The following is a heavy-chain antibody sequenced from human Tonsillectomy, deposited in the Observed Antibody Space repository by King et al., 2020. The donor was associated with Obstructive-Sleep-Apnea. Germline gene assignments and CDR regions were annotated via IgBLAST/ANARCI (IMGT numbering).Heavy chain of an antibody. Sequence: VQLVESGGGVVQPGRSLRLSCAASGFTFSSYTMHWVRQAPGKGLEWVAVISYDGSNKYYADSVKGRFTISRDNSKNTLYLQMNSLRAEDTAVYYCAGCPEGSSGSDFDYWGQGTLVTVSS. CDR2: ISYDGSNK. J-gene: IGHJ4*02. CDR1: GFTFSSYT. V-gene: IGHV3-30-3*01. CDR3: AGCPEGSSGSDFDY. D-gene: IGHD3-3*01.